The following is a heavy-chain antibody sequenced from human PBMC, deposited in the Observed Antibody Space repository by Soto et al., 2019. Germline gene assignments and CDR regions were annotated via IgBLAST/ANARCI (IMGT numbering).Heavy chain of an antibody. CDR3: ATRGWNSSSWYRFDP. CDR2: FDPEDGET. J-gene: IGHJ5*02. CDR1: GYTLTELS. D-gene: IGHD6-13*01. Sequence: GASVKVSCKVSGYTLTELSMHWVRQAPGKGLEWMGGFDPEDGETIYAQKFQGRVTMTEDTSTDTAYMELSSLRSEDTAVYYCATRGWNSSSWYRFDPWGQGTLVTVSS. V-gene: IGHV1-24*01.